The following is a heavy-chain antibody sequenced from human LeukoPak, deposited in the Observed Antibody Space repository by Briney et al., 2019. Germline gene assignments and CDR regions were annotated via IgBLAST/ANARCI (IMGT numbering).Heavy chain of an antibody. J-gene: IGHJ4*01. D-gene: IGHD2-15*01. CDR2: ISSSGDNK. Sequence: GGSLRLSCAVSGFTFSTYEMNWFRQVPGEGLEWVSYISSSGDNKQYTSSVEGRFTISRDNAKNSLYLEMDSLGVEDTAIYYCARDGRAGVVGAFRLFDYWGHGTLVSVSS. CDR3: ARDGRAGVVGAFRLFDY. CDR1: GFTFSTYE. V-gene: IGHV3-48*03.